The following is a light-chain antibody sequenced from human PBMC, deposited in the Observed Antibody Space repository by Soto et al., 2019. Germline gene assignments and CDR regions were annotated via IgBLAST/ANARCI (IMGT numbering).Light chain of an antibody. J-gene: IGLJ2*01. CDR3: SSYTSGSTLEV. CDR2: GVS. Sequence: QSVLTQPASVSGSPGQSITISCTGTSSDVGAHNFVSWYQQHPGKAPKLIIYGVSDRPSGVSNRFSGSKSGNSASLTISALQAEDEADYYCSSYTSGSTLEVFGGGTKVTVL. V-gene: IGLV2-14*01. CDR1: SSDVGAHNF.